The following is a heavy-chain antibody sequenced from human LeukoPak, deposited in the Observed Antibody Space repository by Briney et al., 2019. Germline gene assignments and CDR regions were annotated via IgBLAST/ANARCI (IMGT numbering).Heavy chain of an antibody. CDR3: ARDLLVGATRFGWFDP. CDR1: EYTFINNW. V-gene: IGHV1-2*06. Sequence: WASVKVTCKASEYTFINNWMHWVRQAPEQGLEWIGRINPTGTGTLYAQKFQGRVTMARDTSISTAYMELSRLRSNDTAVYYCARDLLVGATRFGWFDPWGQGTLVTVSS. D-gene: IGHD1-26*01. CDR2: INPTGTGT. J-gene: IGHJ5*02.